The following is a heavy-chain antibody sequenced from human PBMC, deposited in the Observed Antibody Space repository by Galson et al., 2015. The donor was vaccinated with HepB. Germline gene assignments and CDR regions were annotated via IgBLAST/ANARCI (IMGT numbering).Heavy chain of an antibody. CDR1: GGTFSSYA. Sequence: SVKVSCKASGGTFSSYAISWVRQAPGQGLEWMGGIIPIFGTANYAQKFQGRVTITADESTSTAYMELSSLRSEDTAVYYCARDRGSGYGKYFDYWGQGTLVTVSS. CDR2: IIPIFGTA. J-gene: IGHJ4*02. V-gene: IGHV1-69*13. CDR3: ARDRGSGYGKYFDY. D-gene: IGHD5-12*01.